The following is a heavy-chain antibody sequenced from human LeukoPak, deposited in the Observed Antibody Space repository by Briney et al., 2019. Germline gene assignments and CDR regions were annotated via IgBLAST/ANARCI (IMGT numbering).Heavy chain of an antibody. CDR3: AGVEWLLFDY. D-gene: IGHD3-3*01. CDR1: GGSISSHY. Sequence: SETLSLTCTVSGGSISSHYWSWIRQPPGEGLEWIGYIYYSGSTNYNPSLKSRVTISVDTSKNQFSLKLSSVTAADTAVYYCAGVEWLLFDYWGQGTLVTVSS. CDR2: IYYSGST. J-gene: IGHJ4*02. V-gene: IGHV4-59*11.